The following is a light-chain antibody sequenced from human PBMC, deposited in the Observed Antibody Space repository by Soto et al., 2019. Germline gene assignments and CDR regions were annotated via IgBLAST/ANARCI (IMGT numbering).Light chain of an antibody. Sequence: QSVLTQPASVSGSPGQSITVSCTGTSSDVGDYAYLSLYQHHPGNAPKLLISDVTNRPSGVSNRFSGPKSGHTASLTISGLQTEDEADYYYTSYTSSSTYVFGTGTKVTVL. CDR2: DVT. V-gene: IGLV2-14*03. CDR1: SSDVGDYAY. CDR3: TSYTSSSTYV. J-gene: IGLJ1*01.